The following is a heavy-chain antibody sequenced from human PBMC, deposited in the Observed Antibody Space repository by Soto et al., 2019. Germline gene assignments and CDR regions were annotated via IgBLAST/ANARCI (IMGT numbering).Heavy chain of an antibody. J-gene: IGHJ4*02. V-gene: IGHV3-23*01. Sequence: EVQLLESGGGLVQPGGSLRLSCAASGFTFSNYALTWVRQAPGKGLEWVSAISGSDGTTYYADSVKGRFTISWDNSMNTLYLQLDSLRGEDTAMYYCAKGGWGTVLDYWGQGTLVTVSS. D-gene: IGHD1-1*01. CDR1: GFTFSNYA. CDR2: ISGSDGTT. CDR3: AKGGWGTVLDY.